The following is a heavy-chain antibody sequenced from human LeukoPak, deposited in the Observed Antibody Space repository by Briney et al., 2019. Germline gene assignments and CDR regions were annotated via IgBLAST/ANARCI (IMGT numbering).Heavy chain of an antibody. CDR3: ARVSPDTAMVDFDY. CDR2: ISAYNGNT. D-gene: IGHD5-18*01. Sequence: ASVKVSCEASGYTFTSYGISWVRQAPGQGLEWMGWISAYNGNTNYAQKLQGRVTMTTDTSTSTAYMELRSLRSDDTAVYYCARVSPDTAMVDFDYWGQGTLVTVSS. V-gene: IGHV1-18*01. J-gene: IGHJ4*02. CDR1: GYTFTSYG.